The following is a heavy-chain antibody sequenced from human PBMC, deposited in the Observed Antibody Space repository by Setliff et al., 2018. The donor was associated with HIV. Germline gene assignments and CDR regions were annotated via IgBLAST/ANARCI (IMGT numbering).Heavy chain of an antibody. CDR2: IYYSGTT. J-gene: IGHJ4*02. CDR3: ASAWGSVGASDY. D-gene: IGHD1-26*01. V-gene: IGHV4-30-4*01. Sequence: SETLSLTCTVSGGSISSGDYYWSWIRQPPGKGLEWIGHIYYSGTTYYNPSLTSRVTIFAATSKNQFSLNLTSVTAADTAVYYCASAWGSVGASDYWGQGTLVTVSS. CDR1: GGSISSGDYY.